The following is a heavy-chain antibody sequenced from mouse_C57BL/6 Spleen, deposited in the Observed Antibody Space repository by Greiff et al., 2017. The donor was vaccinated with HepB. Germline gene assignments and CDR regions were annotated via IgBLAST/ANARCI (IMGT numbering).Heavy chain of an antibody. Sequence: EVQRVESGGGLVKPGGSLKLSCAASGFTFSDYGMHWVRQAPEKGLEWVAYISSGSSTIYYADTVKGRFTISRDNAKNTLFLQMTSLRSEDTAMYYCARTFYDGYYEDYAMDYWGQGTSVTVSS. D-gene: IGHD2-3*01. J-gene: IGHJ4*01. CDR3: ARTFYDGYYEDYAMDY. CDR2: ISSGSSTI. V-gene: IGHV5-17*01. CDR1: GFTFSDYG.